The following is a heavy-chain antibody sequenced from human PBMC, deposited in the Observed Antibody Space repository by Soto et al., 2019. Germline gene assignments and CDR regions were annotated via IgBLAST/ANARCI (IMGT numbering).Heavy chain of an antibody. J-gene: IGHJ5*02. CDR2: IYYSGST. D-gene: IGHD5-12*01. V-gene: IGHV4-31*03. CDR1: GGSISSGGYY. CDR3: AREGDSGYDRPA. Sequence: QVQLQESGPGLVKPSQTLSLTCTVSGGSISSGGYYWSWIRQHPGKGLEWIGYIYYSGSTYYNPTLKSRVTLSVDTSKHQFSLKLSSVTAADTAVYYCAREGDSGYDRPAWGQGTLVTVSS.